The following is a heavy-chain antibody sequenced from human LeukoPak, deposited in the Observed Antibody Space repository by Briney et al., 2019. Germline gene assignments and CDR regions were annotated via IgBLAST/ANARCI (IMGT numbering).Heavy chain of an antibody. Sequence: PSETLSLTCTVSGGSISSSSYYWGWIRQPPGKGLEWIGSIYYSGSTYYNPSLKSRVTISVDTSKNQFSLKLSSVTAADTAVYDCARPGWFDPWGQGTLVTVSS. CDR1: GGSISSSSYY. V-gene: IGHV4-39*01. D-gene: IGHD3-10*01. J-gene: IGHJ5*02. CDR2: IYYSGST. CDR3: ARPGWFDP.